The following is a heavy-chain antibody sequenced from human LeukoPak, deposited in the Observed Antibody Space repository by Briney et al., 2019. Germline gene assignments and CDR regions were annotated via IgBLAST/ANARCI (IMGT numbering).Heavy chain of an antibody. V-gene: IGHV3-21*01. CDR3: ARFAWFGELWNPFDY. CDR1: GFTFSSYS. J-gene: IGHJ4*02. Sequence: GGSLRLSCAASGFTFSSYSMNWVRQAPGKGLEWVSSISSSSSYIYYADSVKGRFTISRDNAKNSLYLQMNSLRAEDTAVYYCARFAWFGELWNPFDYWGQGTLVTVSS. D-gene: IGHD3-10*01. CDR2: ISSSSSYI.